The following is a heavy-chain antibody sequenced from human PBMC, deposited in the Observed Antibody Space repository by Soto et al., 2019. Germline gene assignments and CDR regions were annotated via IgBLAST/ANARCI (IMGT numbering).Heavy chain of an antibody. J-gene: IGHJ6*02. V-gene: IGHV4-34*01. CDR3: ARGPYGSGYFPYQGYYYYGMDV. D-gene: IGHD3-3*01. CDR1: GGSFSGYY. CDR2: INHSGST. Sequence: SETLSLTCAVYGGSFSGYYWSWIRQPPGKGLEWIGEINHSGSTNYNPSLKSRVTIPVDTSKNQFSLKLSSVTAADTAVYYCARGPYGSGYFPYQGYYYYGMDVWGQGTTVTVSS.